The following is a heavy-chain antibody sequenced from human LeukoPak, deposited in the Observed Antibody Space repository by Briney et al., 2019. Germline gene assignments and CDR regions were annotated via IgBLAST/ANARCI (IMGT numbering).Heavy chain of an antibody. CDR1: GYTFTSYG. V-gene: IGHV7-4-1*02. D-gene: IGHD3-22*01. CDR3: ARSAVVITHWFDP. Sequence: ASVKVSCKASGYTFTSYGISWVRQAPGQGLEWMGWINTNTGNPTYAQGFTGRFVFSLDTSVSTAYLQISSLKAEDTAVYYCARSAVVITHWFDPWGQGTLVTVSS. J-gene: IGHJ5*02. CDR2: INTNTGNP.